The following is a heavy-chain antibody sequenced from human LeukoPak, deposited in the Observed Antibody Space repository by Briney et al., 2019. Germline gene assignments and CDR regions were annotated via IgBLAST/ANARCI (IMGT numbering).Heavy chain of an antibody. CDR3: ARATAFDESGSHGH. D-gene: IGHD5-12*01. CDR2: ISAYNGNT. V-gene: IGHV1-18*01. J-gene: IGHJ4*02. Sequence: GASVKVSCKASGYTFTSYGISWVRQAPGQGLEWMGWISAYNGNTNYAQRLQGRVTMTTDTSTSTAYMELRSLRSDDTAVYYCARATAFDESGSHGHWGQGTLVTVSS. CDR1: GYTFTSYG.